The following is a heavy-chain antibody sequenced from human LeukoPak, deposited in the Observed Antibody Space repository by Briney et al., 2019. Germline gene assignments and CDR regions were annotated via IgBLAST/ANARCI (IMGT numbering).Heavy chain of an antibody. CDR1: GYTFTSYY. CDR2: INPSGGST. CDR3: ARAAMVRGVIIYSFGY. J-gene: IGHJ4*02. Sequence: ASVKVSCKASGYTFTSYYMHWVRQAPGQGLEWMGIINPSGGSTSYAQKFQGRVTMTRDTSTSTVYMELSSLRSEDTAVYYCARAAMVRGVIIYSFGYWGQGTLVTVSS. D-gene: IGHD3-10*01. V-gene: IGHV1-46*01.